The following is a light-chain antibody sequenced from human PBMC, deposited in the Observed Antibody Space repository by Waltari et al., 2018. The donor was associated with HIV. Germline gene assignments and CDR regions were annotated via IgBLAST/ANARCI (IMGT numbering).Light chain of an antibody. CDR2: LGS. CDR3: MQASQTDFT. CDR1: QRLRNKNGKKY. V-gene: IGKV2-28*01. Sequence: DIVVSHTLLSLPVSPEEQASMSSTSTQRLRNKNGKKYVDWYLQKPGQAPQLLIQLGSNRASGVADRFSGSGSGTDVTLTISRVEAEDVGVYYCMQASQTDFTFGPGTKVEIK. J-gene: IGKJ3*01.